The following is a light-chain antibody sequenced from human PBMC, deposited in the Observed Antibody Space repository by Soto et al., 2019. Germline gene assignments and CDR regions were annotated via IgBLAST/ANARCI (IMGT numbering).Light chain of an antibody. CDR1: SSDFGGYNY. Sequence: QSALTQPRSVSGSPGQSVTISCTGTSSDFGGYNYVSWYQQHPGQAPKLMIYDVSKRPSGVPDRFSGSKSGNTASLTISGLQAEDEADYYCCSYAGSYSYVFGTGTKLTVL. J-gene: IGLJ1*01. V-gene: IGLV2-11*01. CDR3: CSYAGSYSYV. CDR2: DVS.